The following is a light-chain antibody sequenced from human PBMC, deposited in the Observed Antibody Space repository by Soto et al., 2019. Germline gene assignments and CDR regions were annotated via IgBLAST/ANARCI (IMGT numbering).Light chain of an antibody. J-gene: IGKJ1*01. CDR1: QSVSSSY. CDR3: QHYGSSPRT. V-gene: IGKV3-20*01. CDR2: GAS. Sequence: EIVLTQSPGTLSLSAGERATLSCRASQSVSSSYLGWYQQKPGQTPRLLIFGASSRATGIPDRFSGSGSGTDFTLTISRLEPEDFAVYYCQHYGSSPRTFGQGTKVEIK.